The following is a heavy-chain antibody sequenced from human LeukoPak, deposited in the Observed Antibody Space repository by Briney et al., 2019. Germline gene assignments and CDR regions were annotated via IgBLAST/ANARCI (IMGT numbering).Heavy chain of an antibody. CDR1: GYTFTNYV. Sequence: GASVKVSCKASGYTFTNYVMHWLRQAPGQRLEWMGWITTGNVDTKYSQNFQGRVTFTRDSSASTAYMEMSSLKSEDTAVYYCATAYLTGYHPGAFDIWGQGTMVSVSS. CDR3: ATAYLTGYHPGAFDI. V-gene: IGHV1-3*04. J-gene: IGHJ3*02. CDR2: ITTGNVDT. D-gene: IGHD3-9*01.